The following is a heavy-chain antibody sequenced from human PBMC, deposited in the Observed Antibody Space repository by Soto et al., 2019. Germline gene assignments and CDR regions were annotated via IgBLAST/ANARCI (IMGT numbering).Heavy chain of an antibody. V-gene: IGHV4-39*01. Sequence: QVQLQESGPGLVKPSETLSLTCTVSGGSISSSTYFWGWIRQPPGKGLEWIGSIYNSGSTYYNPSLKSRVTLSVDKSKNQFSLNLIAVTAADTAVYYSARLESLLRWGPQWDNNSFHIWGQGTMVTVSS. CDR1: GGSISSSTYF. CDR2: IYNSGST. J-gene: IGHJ3*02. CDR3: ARLESLLRWGPQWDNNSFHI. D-gene: IGHD4-17*01.